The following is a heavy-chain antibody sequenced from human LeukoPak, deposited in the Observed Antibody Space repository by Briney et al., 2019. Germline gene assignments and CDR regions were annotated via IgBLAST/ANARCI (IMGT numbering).Heavy chain of an antibody. CDR3: AKDRNGDLENFDY. CDR2: ISWNSGSI. J-gene: IGHJ4*02. Sequence: QPGRSLRLSCAASGFTFDDYAMHWVRHAPGKGLKWVSGISWNSGSIGYADSVRGRFTISRDNAKNSLYLQMNSLRAEDTALYYCAKDRNGDLENFDYWGQGTLVTVSS. CDR1: GFTFDDYA. V-gene: IGHV3-9*01. D-gene: IGHD4-17*01.